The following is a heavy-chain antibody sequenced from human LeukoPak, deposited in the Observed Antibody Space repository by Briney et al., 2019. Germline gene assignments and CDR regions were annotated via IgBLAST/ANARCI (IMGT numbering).Heavy chain of an antibody. D-gene: IGHD3-22*01. J-gene: IGHJ4*02. CDR1: GFTFSSYT. V-gene: IGHV3-21*01. Sequence: PGGSLRLSCVASGFTFSSYTMSWVRQAPGKGLEWVSSISTSSNYIYYADSVKGRFTISRDNAKNSLYLQMNSLRAADTAVYYCAQNFYDSSGLYFDYWGQGTLVTVSS. CDR3: AQNFYDSSGLYFDY. CDR2: ISTSSNYI.